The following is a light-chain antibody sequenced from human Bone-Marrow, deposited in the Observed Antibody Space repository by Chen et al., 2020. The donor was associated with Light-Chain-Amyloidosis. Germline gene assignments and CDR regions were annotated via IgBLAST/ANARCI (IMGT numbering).Light chain of an antibody. J-gene: IGLJ3*02. Sequence: NFMLTQLHSVSESPGKTVIISCSRSSGSIATKYVQWYQQRPGSSLTTVSYEDDQRPSGVPDRFSGSIARSSNTAALSISGLKTEEEADCYCQYYGGSSQGVFGGGTKLTVL. CDR1: SGSIATKY. CDR2: EDD. V-gene: IGLV6-57*01. CDR3: QYYGGSSQGV.